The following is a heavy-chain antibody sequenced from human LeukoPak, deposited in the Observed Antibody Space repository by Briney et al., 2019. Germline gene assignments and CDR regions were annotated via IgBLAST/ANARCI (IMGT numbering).Heavy chain of an antibody. V-gene: IGHV3-48*01. CDR3: ARVSLYHYYMDV. J-gene: IGHJ6*03. CDR1: GFTFSSYS. CDR2: ITRSSDVI. Sequence: GGSLRLSCAASGFTFSSYSINWVRQAPGKGLEWASYITRSSDVIYYADSVKGRFTVSRDNAKNSLFLQMNSLRAEDMAVYYCARVSLYHYYMDVWGKGTTVTVSS.